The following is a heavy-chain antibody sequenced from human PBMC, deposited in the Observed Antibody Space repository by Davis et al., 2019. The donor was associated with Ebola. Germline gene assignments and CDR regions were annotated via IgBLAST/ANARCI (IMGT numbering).Heavy chain of an antibody. V-gene: IGHV3-23*01. Sequence: GESLKISCAASGFNFIYYAMTWVRQAPGKGLEWVSTISGTGGGTYYADSVKGRFTISRDNSKNTLYLQMNSLRAEDTAVYYCAKDRAPPHGGNPEAPDYWGQGTLVTVSS. J-gene: IGHJ4*02. CDR2: ISGTGGGT. D-gene: IGHD4-23*01. CDR3: AKDRAPPHGGNPEAPDY. CDR1: GFNFIYYA.